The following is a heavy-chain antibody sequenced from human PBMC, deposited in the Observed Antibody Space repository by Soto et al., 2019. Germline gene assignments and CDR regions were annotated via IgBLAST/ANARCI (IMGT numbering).Heavy chain of an antibody. Sequence: GGSLRLSCAASGFTFRTYAMSWVRQAPGEGLEWVSAINDRGVRTYYADSLKGRFTISRDNSKNTLYLQVNSLRAEDTAVYYCAKGGVYYDFCLEVWGQGTTVTVSS. CDR2: INDRGVRT. CDR3: AKGGVYYDFCLEV. J-gene: IGHJ6*02. V-gene: IGHV3-23*01. CDR1: GFTFRTYA. D-gene: IGHD3-3*01.